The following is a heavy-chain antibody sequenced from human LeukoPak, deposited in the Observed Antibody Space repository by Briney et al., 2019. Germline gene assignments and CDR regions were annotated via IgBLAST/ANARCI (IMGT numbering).Heavy chain of an antibody. CDR3: SRGHYGPDY. V-gene: IGHV3-74*01. Sequence: GGSLRLSCTASGFPYGSTSMHWVRQAPGKGLEWVSGIQRDGTSPTYADSVKGRFFISRDNAKGSVYLQMNILRAEDTAVYYCSRGHYGPDYWGQGTLVTVSS. D-gene: IGHD3-16*01. J-gene: IGHJ4*02. CDR1: GFPYGSTS. CDR2: IQRDGTSP.